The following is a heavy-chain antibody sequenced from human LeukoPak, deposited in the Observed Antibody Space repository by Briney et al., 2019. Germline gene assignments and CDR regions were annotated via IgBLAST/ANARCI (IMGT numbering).Heavy chain of an antibody. CDR1: GYTFTSFD. CDR3: ARPYYYDSSGYYTWSWFDP. CDR2: MNPNSGNT. V-gene: IGHV1-8*01. Sequence: GASVKVSCKASGYTFTSFDMNWVRQATGQGLEWMGWMNPNSGNTGYAQKFQGRVTMTRNTSITTAYMELSSLRSEDTAVYYCARPYYYDSSGYYTWSWFDPWGQGTLVTVSS. D-gene: IGHD3-22*01. J-gene: IGHJ5*02.